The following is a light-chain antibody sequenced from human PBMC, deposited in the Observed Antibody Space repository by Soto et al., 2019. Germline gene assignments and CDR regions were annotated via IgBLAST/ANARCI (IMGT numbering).Light chain of an antibody. CDR1: QSISNW. CDR3: QPHNPHSKT. Sequence: EIEMIQSPCTMYASVGDRLTITCRASQSISNWLAWYQQRPGKAPKLLIFDASSLESGVPSRFSGSGSGTEFNLTISRLQPDDFATYDCQPHNPHSKTFGQGTTVDI. J-gene: IGKJ1*01. V-gene: IGKV1-5*01. CDR2: DAS.